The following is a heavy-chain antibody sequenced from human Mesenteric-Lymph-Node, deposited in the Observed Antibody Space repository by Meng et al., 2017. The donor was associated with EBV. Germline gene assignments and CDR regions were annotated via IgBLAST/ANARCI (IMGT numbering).Heavy chain of an antibody. V-gene: IGHV4-34*02. CDR2: ISHGGSI. CDR3: ARGEIVRGEWYFDL. Sequence: QVQLQQWGGGLLKPSETLALTCAVFGESFTPYFWSWIRQPPGKGLEWIGEISHGGSINYNPSLKSRVTMSVDKSQNQFSLKLTSVTAADRAIYYCARGEIVRGEWYFDLWGRGTLVTVSS. CDR1: GESFTPYF. D-gene: IGHD1-26*01. J-gene: IGHJ2*01.